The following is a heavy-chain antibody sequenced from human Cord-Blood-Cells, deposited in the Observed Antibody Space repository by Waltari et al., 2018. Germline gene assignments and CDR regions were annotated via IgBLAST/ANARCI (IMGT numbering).Heavy chain of an antibody. V-gene: IGHV3-23*01. CDR3: AKDLVVGATTGY. Sequence: EVQLLESGGGLVQPGGSLRLSCAASGFTFSSHAMSWVRQAPGKVLEWVSAISGRGGSTYYADSVKGQFTISRDNSKNTLYLQMNSLRAEDTAVYYCAKDLVVGATTGYWGQGTLVTVSS. CDR2: ISGRGGST. CDR1: GFTFSSHA. D-gene: IGHD1-26*01. J-gene: IGHJ4*02.